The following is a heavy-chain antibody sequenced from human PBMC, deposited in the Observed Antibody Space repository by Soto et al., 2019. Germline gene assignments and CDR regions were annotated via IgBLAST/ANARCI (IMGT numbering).Heavy chain of an antibody. J-gene: IGHJ6*02. CDR1: GFTFSSYG. Sequence: PGGSLRLSCAASGFTFSSYGMHWVRQAPGKGLEWVAVISYDGSNKYYADSVKGRFTISRDNSKNTLYLQMNSLRAEDTAVYYCAATRERGLPYYYGMDVWGQGTTVTVSS. V-gene: IGHV3-30*03. CDR2: ISYDGSNK. CDR3: AATRERGLPYYYGMDV. D-gene: IGHD2-21*02.